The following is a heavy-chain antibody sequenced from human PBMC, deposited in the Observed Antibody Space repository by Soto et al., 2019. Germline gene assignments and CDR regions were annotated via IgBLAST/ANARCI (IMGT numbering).Heavy chain of an antibody. D-gene: IGHD2-8*01. J-gene: IGHJ6*02. CDR2: IYYSGST. V-gene: IGHV4-31*03. Sequence: QVQLQESGPGLVKPSQTLSLTCTVSGGSISSGGYYWSWIRQHPGKGLEWIWYIYYSGSTYYNPYLKSRVTISVDTSKNQFSLKLSSVTAADTAVYYCARGTNDYRQTDYGMDVWGQGTTVTVSS. CDR3: ARGTNDYRQTDYGMDV. CDR1: GGSISSGGYY.